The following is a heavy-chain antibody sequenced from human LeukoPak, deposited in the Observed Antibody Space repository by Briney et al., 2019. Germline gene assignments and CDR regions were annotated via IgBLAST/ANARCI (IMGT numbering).Heavy chain of an antibody. CDR1: GGSITFGSYY. D-gene: IGHD3-16*02. CDR3: ARARVIPASFDD. Sequence: SQTLSLTCTVSGGSITFGSYYWTWIRQPAGKGLEWLGRIYTSGGTYYNPSLRSRVTISMDTSMNQFSLRLNSVTAADTAVYYCARARVIPASFDDWGQGTLVTVSS. J-gene: IGHJ4*02. CDR2: IYTSGGT. V-gene: IGHV4-61*02.